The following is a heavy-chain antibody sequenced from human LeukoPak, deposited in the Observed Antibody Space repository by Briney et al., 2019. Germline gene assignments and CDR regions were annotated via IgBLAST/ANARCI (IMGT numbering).Heavy chain of an antibody. Sequence: GGSLRLSCAASGFNFNTYTMNWVRQAPGKGLEWVSSISSSSSYIYYADSVKGRFTISRDNAKNSLYLQMNSLRAEDTAVYYCARDEESNYDYFDYWGQGTLVTVSS. V-gene: IGHV3-21*01. CDR3: ARDEESNYDYFDY. CDR2: ISSSSSYI. D-gene: IGHD4-11*01. CDR1: GFNFNTYT. J-gene: IGHJ4*02.